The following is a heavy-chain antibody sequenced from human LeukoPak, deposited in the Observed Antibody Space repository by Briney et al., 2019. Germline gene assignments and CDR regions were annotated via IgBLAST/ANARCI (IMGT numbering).Heavy chain of an antibody. Sequence: PGRSLRLSCAASGFTFSSYAMHWVRQAPGKGLEWVAVTSYDGSNKYYADSVKGRFTISRDNSKNTLYLQMNSLRAEDTAVYYCARDLGLGDTVWGQGTLVTVSS. CDR1: GFTFSSYA. CDR2: TSYDGSNK. D-gene: IGHD5-18*01. J-gene: IGHJ4*02. V-gene: IGHV3-30-3*01. CDR3: ARDLGLGDTV.